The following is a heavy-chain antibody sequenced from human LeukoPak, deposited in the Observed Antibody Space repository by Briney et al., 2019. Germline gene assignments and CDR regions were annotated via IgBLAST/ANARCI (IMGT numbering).Heavy chain of an antibody. V-gene: IGHV4-59*08. CDR1: GGSISSYY. CDR2: IYYSGST. CDR3: ARMAVNGFALDP. J-gene: IGHJ5*02. Sequence: SETLSLTCTVSGGSISSYYWSWIRQPPGKGLEWIGYIYYSGSTNYNPSLKSRVTISVDTSKNQFSLKLSSVTAADTAVYYCARMAVNGFALDPWGQGTLVTVSS. D-gene: IGHD4-11*01.